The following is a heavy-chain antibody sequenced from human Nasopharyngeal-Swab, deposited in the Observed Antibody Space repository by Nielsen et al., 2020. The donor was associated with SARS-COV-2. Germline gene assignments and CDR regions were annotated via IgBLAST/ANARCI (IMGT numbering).Heavy chain of an antibody. V-gene: IGHV3-23*01. D-gene: IGHD3-22*01. J-gene: IGHJ5*02. CDR2: ITSSGGTT. Sequence: WIRQPPGKGLEWVSVITSSGGTTYYADSVKGRFTISRDNSRNTLYLQMNSLRAEDTATYYCAKDWLYTSAWYGGSWGQGTLVTVSS. CDR3: AKDWLYTSAWYGGS.